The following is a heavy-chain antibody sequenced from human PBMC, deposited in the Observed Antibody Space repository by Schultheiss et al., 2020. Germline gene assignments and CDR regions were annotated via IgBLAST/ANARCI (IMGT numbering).Heavy chain of an antibody. V-gene: IGHV2-70*11. Sequence: SGPTLVKPTQTLTLTCTFSGFSLSTSGMCVSWIRQPPGKALEWLARIDWDDDKYYSTSLKTRLTISKDNSKNQVVLTMTNMDPVDTATYYCARTAKGYSYGLSDCDYWGPGSLGTVAS. CDR1: GFSLSTSGMC. D-gene: IGHD5-18*01. J-gene: IGHJ4*02. CDR2: IDWDDDK. CDR3: ARTAKGYSYGLSDCDY.